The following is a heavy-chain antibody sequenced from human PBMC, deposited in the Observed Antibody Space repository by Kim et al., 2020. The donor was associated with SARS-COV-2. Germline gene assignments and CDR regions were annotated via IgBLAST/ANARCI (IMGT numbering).Heavy chain of an antibody. V-gene: IGHV1-46*01. CDR3: ARDPLEVAAAGPFDY. J-gene: IGHJ4*02. Sequence: QKFQGRVTMTRDTSTSTVYMELSSLRSEDTAVYYCARDPLEVAAAGPFDYWGQGTLVTVSS. D-gene: IGHD6-13*01.